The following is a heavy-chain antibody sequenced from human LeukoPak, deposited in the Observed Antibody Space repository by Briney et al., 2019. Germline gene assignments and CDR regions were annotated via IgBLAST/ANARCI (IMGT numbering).Heavy chain of an antibody. CDR2: IGGSGGFIT. CDR3: ARDLGWLHYAD. Sequence: GGSLRLSCAASGFTFSSYAMNWVRQAPGKGLEWVSGIGGSGGFITYYADSVKGRFTVSRDNSKNTLYLQMNSLRADDTAIYYCARDLGWLHYADWGQGTLVTVSS. J-gene: IGHJ4*02. V-gene: IGHV3-23*01. CDR1: GFTFSSYA. D-gene: IGHD5-12*01.